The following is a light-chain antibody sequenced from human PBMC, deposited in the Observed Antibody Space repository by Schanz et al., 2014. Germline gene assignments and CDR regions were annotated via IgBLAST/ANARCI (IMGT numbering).Light chain of an antibody. V-gene: IGLV2-8*01. CDR3: SSYAGNNKLL. CDR1: SSDVGGYNF. CDR2: EVT. J-gene: IGLJ2*01. Sequence: QSALTQPPSASGSPGQSVTISCTGTSSDVGGYNFVSWYQQHPGKAPKLMIYEVTKRPSGVPDRFSGSKSVNTASLTISGLQAEDEGDYYCSSYAGNNKLLFGGGTKLTVL.